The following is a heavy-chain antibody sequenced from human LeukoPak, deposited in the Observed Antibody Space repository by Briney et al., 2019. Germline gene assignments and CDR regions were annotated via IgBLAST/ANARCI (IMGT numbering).Heavy chain of an antibody. J-gene: IGHJ4*02. V-gene: IGHV4-59*01. CDR3: ARTNHYDFWTFDY. D-gene: IGHD3-3*01. CDR1: GGSISSYY. Sequence: SGTLSLTCTVSGGSISSYYWSWIRQPPGKGLEWIGYIYYSGSTNYNPSLKSRVTIFVNTSKNQFSLKLTSLTAADTAVYYCARTNHYDFWTFDYWGQGTLVTVSS. CDR2: IYYSGST.